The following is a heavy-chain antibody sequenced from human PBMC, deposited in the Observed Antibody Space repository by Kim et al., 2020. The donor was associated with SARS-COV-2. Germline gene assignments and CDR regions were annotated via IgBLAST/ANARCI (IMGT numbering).Heavy chain of an antibody. CDR3: AIQLWNWFDP. V-gene: IGHV4-39*01. CDR1: GGSISSSSYY. J-gene: IGHJ5*02. CDR2: IYYSGST. D-gene: IGHD5-18*01. Sequence: SETLSLTCTVSGGSISSSSYYWGWIRQPPGKGLEWIGSIYYSGSTYYNPSLKSRVTISVDTSKNQFSLKLSSVTAADTAVYYCAIQLWNWFDPWGQGTLVTVSS.